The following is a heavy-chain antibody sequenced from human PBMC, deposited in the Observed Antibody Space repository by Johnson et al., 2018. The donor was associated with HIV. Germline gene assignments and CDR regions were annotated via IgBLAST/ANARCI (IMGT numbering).Heavy chain of an antibody. D-gene: IGHD4-23*01. Sequence: VQLVESGGGLVKPGGSLRLSCAASGFTFSDYYMSWIRQAPGKGLEWVSYISSSGSTIYYADSVKGRFTISRDNAKNSLYLQMNSLRGEDTAVYYCAKDRRSFYGGKAADVFDIWGQGTMVTVSS. CDR2: ISSSGSTI. J-gene: IGHJ3*02. CDR3: AKDRRSFYGGKAADVFDI. V-gene: IGHV3-11*04. CDR1: GFTFSDYY.